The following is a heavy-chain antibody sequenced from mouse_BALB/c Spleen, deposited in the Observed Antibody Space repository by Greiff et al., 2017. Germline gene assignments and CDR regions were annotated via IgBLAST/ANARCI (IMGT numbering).Heavy chain of an antibody. V-gene: IGHV5-6-2*01. D-gene: IGHD5-2*01. Sequence: EVQRVESGGGLVKLGGSLKLSCAASGFTFSSYYMSWVRQTPEKRLELVAAINSNGGSTYYPDTVKGRFTISRDNAKNTLYLQMSSLKSEDTALYYCARHGNTDGGYFDVWGAGTTVTVSS. CDR3: ARHGNTDGGYFDV. CDR2: INSNGGST. J-gene: IGHJ1*01. CDR1: GFTFSSYY.